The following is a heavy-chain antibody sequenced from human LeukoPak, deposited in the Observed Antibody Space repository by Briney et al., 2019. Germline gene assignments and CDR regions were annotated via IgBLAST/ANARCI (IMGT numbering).Heavy chain of an antibody. J-gene: IGHJ4*02. V-gene: IGHV3-30*03. D-gene: IGHD1-26*01. CDR1: GFTFSSYG. CDR2: ISYDGSNK. CDR3: ARGGATRYWFDY. Sequence: GGSLRLSCAASGFTFSSYGMHWVRQAPGKGLEWVAVISYDGSNKYYADSVKGRFTISRDNSKNTLYLQMNSLRAEDAAVYYCARGGATRYWFDYWGQGTLVTVSS.